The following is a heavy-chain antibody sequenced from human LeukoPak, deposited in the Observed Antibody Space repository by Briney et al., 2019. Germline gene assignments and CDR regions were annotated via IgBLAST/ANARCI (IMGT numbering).Heavy chain of an antibody. CDR3: ARDLGGAFDI. Sequence: SETLSLTCAVYGGSFSGYYWSWIRQPPRKGLEWIGEINPSGSTNYNPSLKSRVTISVDTSKNQFSLRLRSVTAADTAVYYCARDLGGAFDIWGQGTMVTVSS. V-gene: IGHV4-34*01. J-gene: IGHJ3*02. CDR1: GGSFSGYY. CDR2: INPSGST.